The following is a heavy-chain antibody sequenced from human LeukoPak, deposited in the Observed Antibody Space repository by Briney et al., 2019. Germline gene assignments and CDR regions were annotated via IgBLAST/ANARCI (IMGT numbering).Heavy chain of an antibody. J-gene: IGHJ1*01. CDR2: IYSSGSP. V-gene: IGHV4-39*07. CDR1: GASISNSEFY. CDR3: ARDPPGGIGEYFQH. D-gene: IGHD2-15*01. Sequence: SETLSLTCTVSGASISNSEFYWGWIRQAPGKGLEWIGSIYSSGSPYYSPSFKSRATMSIDRSQNLFSLRLTSVTAADTAVYYCARDPPGGIGEYFQHWGQGTLVTVSS.